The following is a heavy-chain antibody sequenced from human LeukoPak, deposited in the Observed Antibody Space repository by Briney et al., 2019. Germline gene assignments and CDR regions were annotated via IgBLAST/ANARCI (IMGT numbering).Heavy chain of an antibody. CDR1: GFTFNIYS. D-gene: IGHD3-10*01. CDR2: ISGSGGST. Sequence: GGSLRLSCAASGFTFNIYSMSWVRQAPGKGPEWVSGISGSGGSTYYADSVKGRFTISRDNSKNTLYMQMNSLRAEDTAVYYCAKVWSSGYFDYWGQGTLVTVSS. CDR3: AKVWSSGYFDY. J-gene: IGHJ4*02. V-gene: IGHV3-23*01.